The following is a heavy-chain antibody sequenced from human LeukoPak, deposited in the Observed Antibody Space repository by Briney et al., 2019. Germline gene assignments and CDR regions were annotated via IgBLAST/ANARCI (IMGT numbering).Heavy chain of an antibody. CDR2: ISSSSSYI. CDR1: GFTFSSYG. CDR3: ARDLTIFGVVIIGADY. D-gene: IGHD3-3*01. Sequence: SGGSLRLSCAASGFTFSSYGMHWVRQAPGKGLEWVSSISSSSSYIYYADSVKGRFTISRDNAKNSLYLQMNSLRAEDTAVYYCARDLTIFGVVIIGADYWGQGTLVTVSS. V-gene: IGHV3-21*01. J-gene: IGHJ4*02.